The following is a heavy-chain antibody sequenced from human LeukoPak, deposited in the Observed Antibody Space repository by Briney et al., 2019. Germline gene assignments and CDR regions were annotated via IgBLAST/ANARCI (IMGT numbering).Heavy chain of an antibody. CDR1: GFAFSVSW. Sequence: GGSLRLSCAASGFAFSVSWMHWVRQAPGKGLVWVSVIKSDGGTAYADSVKGRFTISRDNAKNTVYLQMNSLRDEDTAVYYCAKDYFSSLEYWGQGTLVTVSS. D-gene: IGHD2/OR15-2a*01. J-gene: IGHJ4*02. V-gene: IGHV3-74*03. CDR3: AKDYFSSLEY. CDR2: IKSDGGT.